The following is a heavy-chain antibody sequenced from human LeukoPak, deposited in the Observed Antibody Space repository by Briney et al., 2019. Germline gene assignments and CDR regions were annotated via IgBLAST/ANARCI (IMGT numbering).Heavy chain of an antibody. J-gene: IGHJ4*02. CDR1: GFTVSSNY. CDR3: ARDPGDYYGSAYYFDY. CDR2: IYSGGST. D-gene: IGHD3-10*01. V-gene: IGHV3-53*01. Sequence: GGSLRLSCAASGFTVSSNYMSWVRQAPGKGLEWVSVIYSGGSTYYADSVKGRFTISRDNSKNTLYLQMNSLRAEDTAVYYCARDPGDYYGSAYYFDYWGQGTLVTVPS.